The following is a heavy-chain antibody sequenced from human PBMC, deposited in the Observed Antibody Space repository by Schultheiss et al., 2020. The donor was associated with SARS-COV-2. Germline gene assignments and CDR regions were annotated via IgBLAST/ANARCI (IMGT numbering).Heavy chain of an antibody. D-gene: IGHD4-17*01. CDR2: IYTSGST. V-gene: IGHV4-59*10. CDR3: ARDYGDYLDYYYYGMDV. J-gene: IGHJ6*02. CDR1: GGSFSGYY. Sequence: SETLSLTCAVYGGSFSGYYWSWIRQPPGKGLEWIGRIYTSGSTNYNPSLKSRVTISVDTSKNQFSLKLSSVTAADTAVYYCARDYGDYLDYYYYGMDVWGQGTTVTVSS.